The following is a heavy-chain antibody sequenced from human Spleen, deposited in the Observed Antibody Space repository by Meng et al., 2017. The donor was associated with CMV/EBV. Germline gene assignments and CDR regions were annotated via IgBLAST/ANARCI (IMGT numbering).Heavy chain of an antibody. V-gene: IGHV3-21*01. D-gene: IGHD1-26*01. CDR1: GFTFSSYS. CDR3: AREGTSGSYCFDY. CDR2: ISSSSSYI. J-gene: IGHJ4*02. Sequence: GESLKISCAASGFTFSSYSMNWVRQAPGKGLEWVSSISSSSSYIYYADSVKGRFTISRDNAKNSLYLQMDSLRAEDTAVYYCAREGTSGSYCFDYWGQGTLVTVSS.